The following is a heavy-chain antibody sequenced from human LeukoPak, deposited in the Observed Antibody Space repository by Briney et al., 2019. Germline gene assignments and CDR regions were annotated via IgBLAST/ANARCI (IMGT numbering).Heavy chain of an antibody. CDR3: ARMAVVPAPDAFDI. D-gene: IGHD2-2*01. V-gene: IGHV4-30-2*01. CDR2: IYHSGST. CDR1: GGSISSGGYY. Sequence: PSQTLSLTCTVSGGSISSGGYYWSWIRQPPGKGLEWIGYIYHSGSTYYNPSLKSRVTMSVDRSENQFSLKLSSVTAADTAVYYCARMAVVPAPDAFDIWGQGTMVTVSS. J-gene: IGHJ3*02.